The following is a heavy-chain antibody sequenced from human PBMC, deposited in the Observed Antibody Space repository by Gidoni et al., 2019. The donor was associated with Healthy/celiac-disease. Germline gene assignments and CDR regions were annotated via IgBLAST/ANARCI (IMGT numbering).Heavy chain of an antibody. CDR3: AKDGVGATPWDY. V-gene: IGHV3-23*01. CDR2: ISGSGGST. Sequence: EVQLLESGGGLVQPGGSLRLSCAASGFTFSSYASAISGSGGSTYYADSVKGRFTISRDNSKNTLYLQMNSLRAEDTAVYYCAKDGVGATPWDYWGQGTLVTVSS. D-gene: IGHD1-26*01. CDR1: GFTFSSYA. J-gene: IGHJ4*02.